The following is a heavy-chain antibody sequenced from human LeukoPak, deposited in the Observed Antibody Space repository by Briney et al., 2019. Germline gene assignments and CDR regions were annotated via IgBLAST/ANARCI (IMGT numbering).Heavy chain of an antibody. V-gene: IGHV4-38-2*02. J-gene: IGHJ4*02. CDR2: IYHSGST. CDR1: GYSISSGYY. Sequence: SETLSLTCTVSGYSISSGYYWGWIRQPPGKGLEWIGSIYHSGSTYYNPSLKSRVTISVDTSKNQFSLKLSSVAAADTAVYYCAGEIGYCSSTSCPPDYWGQGTLVTVSS. D-gene: IGHD2-2*01. CDR3: AGEIGYCSSTSCPPDY.